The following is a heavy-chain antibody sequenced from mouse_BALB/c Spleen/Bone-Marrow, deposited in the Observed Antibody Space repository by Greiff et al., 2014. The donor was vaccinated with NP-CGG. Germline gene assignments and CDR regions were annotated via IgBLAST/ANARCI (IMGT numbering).Heavy chain of an antibody. Sequence: SVKVSCRASGFAITNYLIEWVQQRPGHGLEWIGMINPGSGGTNYNEKFKGQATLTPAKSSSTASMQMSSMTSDDSADYFGARRSGTYCDYGGQGTTLTVST. V-gene: IGHV1-54*01. CDR3: ARRSGTYCDY. CDR1: GFAITNYL. CDR2: INPGSGGT. D-gene: IGHD3-3*01. J-gene: IGHJ2*01.